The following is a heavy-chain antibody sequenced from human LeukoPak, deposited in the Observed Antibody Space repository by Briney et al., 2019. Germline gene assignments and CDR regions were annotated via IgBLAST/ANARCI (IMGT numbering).Heavy chain of an antibody. CDR1: GFTFSSYG. CDR2: ISYDGSNK. J-gene: IGHJ4*02. V-gene: IGHV3-30*03. D-gene: IGHD1-1*01. CDR3: ARDPAGSGFAFDS. Sequence: PGGSLRLSCAASGFTFSSYGMHWVRQAPGKGLEWMAVISYDGSNKYYIDSVKGRFTISRDNSKNTLYLQMNSLRVEDTAVYYCARDPAGSGFAFDSWGQGALVTVSS.